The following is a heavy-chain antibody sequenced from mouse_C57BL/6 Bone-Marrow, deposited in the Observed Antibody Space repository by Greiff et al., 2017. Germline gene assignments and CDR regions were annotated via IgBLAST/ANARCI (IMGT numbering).Heavy chain of an antibody. CDR1: GYTFTSYW. J-gene: IGHJ1*03. CDR3: ARDGYYWYFDV. V-gene: IGHV1-50*01. CDR2: IDPSDSYT. D-gene: IGHD2-3*01. Sequence: QVQLQQPGAELVKPGASVKLSCKASGYTFTSYWMTWVKQRPGQGLEWIGEIDPSDSYTNYNHKFKGKATLTVDTSSSTSYMQLSSLTSEDSAVYYCARDGYYWYFDVWGTGTTVTVSS.